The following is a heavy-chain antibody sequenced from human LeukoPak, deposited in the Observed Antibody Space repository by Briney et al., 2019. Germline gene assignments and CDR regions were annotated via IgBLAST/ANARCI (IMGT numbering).Heavy chain of an antibody. Sequence: GSLLLSFAASGFPFSSYDMTWARPAPGKRQEGVALIIRIGGTTYYADSVKGRFTISRDNSENTLYLQMNSLRAEDTAEYYCAKRGGTESFYYFYYMDVWAKGTTVTVSS. CDR2: IIRIGGTT. D-gene: IGHD2-15*01. J-gene: IGHJ6*03. CDR3: AKRGGTESFYYFYYMDV. V-gene: IGHV3-23*01. CDR1: GFPFSSYD.